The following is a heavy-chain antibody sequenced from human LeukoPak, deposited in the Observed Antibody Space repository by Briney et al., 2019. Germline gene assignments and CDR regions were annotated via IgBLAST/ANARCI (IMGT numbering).Heavy chain of an antibody. CDR3: TRASTSHNDY. J-gene: IGHJ4*02. V-gene: IGHV4-59*01. Sequence: SETLSLTCTVSGGSIRNYYWSWIRQPPGRRLEWIGYIYYSGSTNYNPSLKSRVNISVDTSKNQFSLTLSSVTAADTAVYYCTRASTSHNDYWGQGTLVTVSS. CDR1: GGSIRNYY. CDR2: IYYSGST.